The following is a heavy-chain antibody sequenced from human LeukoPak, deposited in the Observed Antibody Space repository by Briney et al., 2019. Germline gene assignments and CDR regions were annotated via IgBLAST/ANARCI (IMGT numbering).Heavy chain of an antibody. CDR2: IYYSGST. CDR1: GGSISSYY. V-gene: IGHV4-59*08. J-gene: IGHJ4*02. CDR3: ASGITMVRGVIQDDY. D-gene: IGHD3-10*01. Sequence: SETLSLTCTVSGGSISSYYWSWIRQPPGKGLEWIGYIYYSGSTNYNPSLKSRVTISVDTSKNQFSLKLSSVTAADTAVYYCASGITMVRGVIQDDYWGQGTLVTVSS.